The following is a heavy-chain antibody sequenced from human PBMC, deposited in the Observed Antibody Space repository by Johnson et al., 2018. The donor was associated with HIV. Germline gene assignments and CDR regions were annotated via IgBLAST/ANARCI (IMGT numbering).Heavy chain of an antibody. J-gene: IGHJ3*02. V-gene: IGHV3-30-3*01. D-gene: IGHD6-19*01. Sequence: QVQLVESGGGLVQPGGSLRLSCAASGFTFSSYAMHWVRQAPGKGLEWVAVISYDGSNKYYADSVKGRFTISRDNSKNTLYLQMNSLRAEDTAVYYCARDSPYSSGWLDACDIWGQGTMVTVSS. CDR3: ARDSPYSSGWLDACDI. CDR1: GFTFSSYA. CDR2: ISYDGSNK.